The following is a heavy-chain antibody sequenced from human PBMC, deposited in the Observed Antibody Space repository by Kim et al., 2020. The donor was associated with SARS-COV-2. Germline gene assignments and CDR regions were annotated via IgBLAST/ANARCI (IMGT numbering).Heavy chain of an antibody. V-gene: IGHV1-3*01. D-gene: IGHD4-4*01. J-gene: IGHJ4*02. Sequence: KKKYSQKFPGRGTITRDTSANTAYMELRSLTSEATAFYYCARDMNPTVYDYWGQGTLVTVSS. CDR2: KK. CDR3: ARDMNPTVYDY.